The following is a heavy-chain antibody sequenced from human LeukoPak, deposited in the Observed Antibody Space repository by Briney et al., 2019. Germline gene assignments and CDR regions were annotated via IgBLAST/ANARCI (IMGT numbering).Heavy chain of an antibody. CDR1: GGSITKYY. Sequence: TSETLSLTCTVSGGSITKYYWSWIRQPPGKGLEWIGYISYSGATNYNPSFKSRITISVDTSKNQFSLKVNSVTAADTAMYYCARSTTYRSTWHSDYWGQGTLVTASS. CDR2: ISYSGAT. CDR3: ARSTTYRSTWHSDY. D-gene: IGHD6-13*01. V-gene: IGHV4-59*08. J-gene: IGHJ4*02.